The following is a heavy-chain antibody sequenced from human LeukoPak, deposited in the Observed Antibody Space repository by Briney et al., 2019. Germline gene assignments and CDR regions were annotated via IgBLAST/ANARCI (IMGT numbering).Heavy chain of an antibody. Sequence: GGSLRLSCAASGFTFSHYDIHWVRQAPGKGLEWVAFIRFASTYKHYVDSVKGRFTISRDNNKNTMYMQMNSLRGEDTAVYHCAKGCDGSAAGHYHYMDVWGKGTTVSVSS. V-gene: IGHV3-30*02. D-gene: IGHD3-10*01. CDR3: AKGCDGSAAGHYHYMDV. CDR2: IRFASTYK. CDR1: GFTFSHYD. J-gene: IGHJ6*03.